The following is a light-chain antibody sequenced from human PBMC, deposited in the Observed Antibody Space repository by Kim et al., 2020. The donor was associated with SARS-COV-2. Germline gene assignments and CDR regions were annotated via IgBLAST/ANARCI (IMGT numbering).Light chain of an antibody. J-gene: IGLJ1*01. CDR3: NSRDSFGNHLRV. Sequence: FGQKVRITSQGGSLKTYYARWDQEKPGPAPVLVIYGKNNRPSGIPSRFSGSSSGNTASLTIPGAQAGDEADYYCNSRDSFGNHLRVFGTGTKVTVL. CDR1: SLKTYY. CDR2: GKN. V-gene: IGLV3-19*01.